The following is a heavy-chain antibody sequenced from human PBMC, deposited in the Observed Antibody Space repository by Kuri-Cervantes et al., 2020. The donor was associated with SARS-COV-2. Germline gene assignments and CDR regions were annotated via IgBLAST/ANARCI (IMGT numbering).Heavy chain of an antibody. D-gene: IGHD1-1*01. CDR3: VRDGDHWNFDY. Sequence: GESLKISCAASGFTFSDYYMSWVRQAPGKGLEWVAVISYDGSNKYYADSVKGRFTISRDNSKNTLYLQVNSLRAEDTVVYYCVRDGDHWNFDYWGQGTLVTVSS. J-gene: IGHJ4*02. V-gene: IGHV3-30*07. CDR2: ISYDGSNK. CDR1: GFTFSDYY.